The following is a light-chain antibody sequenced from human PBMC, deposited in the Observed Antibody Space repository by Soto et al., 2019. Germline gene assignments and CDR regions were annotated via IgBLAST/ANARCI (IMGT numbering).Light chain of an antibody. J-gene: IGKJ2*03. CDR3: QQYNNWYS. V-gene: IGKV3-15*01. CDR1: QSVSTN. CDR2: GAS. Sequence: EIVMTQSPATLSVSTGERATLSCRASQSVSTNLAWYQQKPGQAPRVLIYGASSTATGIPARFSGSGSGTEFTLTISSLQSEDFAVYYCQQYNNWYSFGQGTKLEIK.